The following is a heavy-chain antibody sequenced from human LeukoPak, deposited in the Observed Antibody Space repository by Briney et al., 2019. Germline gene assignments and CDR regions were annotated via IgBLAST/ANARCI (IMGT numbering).Heavy chain of an antibody. Sequence: PSETLSLTCTVSGGSISSYYWSWIRQPAGKGLEWIGRIYTSGSTNYNPSLKSRVTMSVDTSKNQFSLKLSSVTAADTAVYYCARVVVVVAAHTNWFDPWGQGTLVTVSS. J-gene: IGHJ5*02. D-gene: IGHD2-15*01. V-gene: IGHV4-4*07. CDR3: ARVVVVVAAHTNWFDP. CDR2: IYTSGST. CDR1: GGSISSYY.